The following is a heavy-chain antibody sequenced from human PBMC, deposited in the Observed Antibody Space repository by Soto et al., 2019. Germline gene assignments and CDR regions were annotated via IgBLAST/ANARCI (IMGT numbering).Heavy chain of an antibody. D-gene: IGHD1-26*01. V-gene: IGHV4-4*02. CDR3: ARDLERWELLGQLDY. Sequence: SETLSLPCAVSGGSISSSNWWSWVRQPPGKGLEWIGEIYHSGSTNYNPSLRSRVTISVDKSKNQFSLKLSSVTAADTAVYYCARDLERWELLGQLDYWGQGTLVTVSS. CDR2: IYHSGST. CDR1: GGSISSSNW. J-gene: IGHJ4*02.